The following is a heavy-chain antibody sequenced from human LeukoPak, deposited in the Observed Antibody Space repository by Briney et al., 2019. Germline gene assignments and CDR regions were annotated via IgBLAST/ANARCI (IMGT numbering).Heavy chain of an antibody. D-gene: IGHD2/OR15-2a*01. CDR1: GFTFDDYT. J-gene: IGHJ4*02. CDR3: VSFYETY. CDR2: ISWDGGST. V-gene: IGHV3-43*01. Sequence: GGSLRLSCAASGFTFDDYTMHWVRQAPGKGLEWVSLISWDGGSTYYADSVKGRFTISRDNSKNSLYLQMNSLRAEDTAVYYCVSFYETYWGRGTLDTVSS.